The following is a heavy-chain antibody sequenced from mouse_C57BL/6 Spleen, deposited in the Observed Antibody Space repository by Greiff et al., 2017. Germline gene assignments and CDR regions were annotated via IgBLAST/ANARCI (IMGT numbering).Heavy chain of an antibody. D-gene: IGHD2-4*01. CDR1: GFTFSSYT. V-gene: IGHV5-9*01. CDR3: AKIYYDYDEDYFDY. CDR2: LSGGGGNT. J-gene: IGHJ2*01. Sequence: EVKLVESGGGLVKPGGSLKLSCAASGFTFSSYTMSWVRQTPEKRLEWVATLSGGGGNTYYPDSVKGRFTISRDNARNTLYLQMSSLRSEDTALYYCAKIYYDYDEDYFDYWGQGTTLTVSS.